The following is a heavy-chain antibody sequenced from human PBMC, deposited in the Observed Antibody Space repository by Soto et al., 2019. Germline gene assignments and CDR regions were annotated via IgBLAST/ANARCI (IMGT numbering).Heavy chain of an antibody. CDR2: ISGSGGTI. J-gene: IGHJ3*01. Sequence: GGSLRLSCAASGFTFNTYAMNWVRQAPGKGLEWVASISGSGGTINYADSVKGRFTTSRDTSKNTLYLQMNSLSAEDTAVYYCAKGFIVVVTAIRPDDNFDVWGQGTMVTVS. CDR3: AKGFIVVVTAIRPDDNFDV. CDR1: GFTFNTYA. D-gene: IGHD2-21*02. V-gene: IGHV3-23*01.